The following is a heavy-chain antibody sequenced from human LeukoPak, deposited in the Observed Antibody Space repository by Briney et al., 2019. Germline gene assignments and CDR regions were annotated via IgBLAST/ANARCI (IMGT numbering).Heavy chain of an antibody. CDR3: ARGPKGSMVRGVITRYYFDY. V-gene: IGHV1-8*01. Sequence: GASVKVSCKASGYTFTSYDINWVRQATGQGLEWMGWMNPNRGNTGYAQKFQGRVTMTRNASISTAYMELSSLRSEDTAVYYCARGPKGSMVRGVITRYYFDYWGQGTLVTVSS. J-gene: IGHJ4*02. D-gene: IGHD3-10*01. CDR2: MNPNRGNT. CDR1: GYTFTSYD.